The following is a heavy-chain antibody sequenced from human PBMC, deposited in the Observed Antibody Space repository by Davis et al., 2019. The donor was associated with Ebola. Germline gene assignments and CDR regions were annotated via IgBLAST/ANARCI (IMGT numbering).Heavy chain of an antibody. CDR2: INPYNGHT. J-gene: IGHJ3*02. V-gene: IGHV1-18*01. CDR3: ARDRYYSGTCDAFDI. CDR1: GYTFSSYA. Sequence: ASVKVSCKASGYTFSSYAINWARQAPGQGLEWMGWINPYNGHTSYSQNLQGRVTMTTDTSTNTAYMELRSLRSDDTGMYFCARDRYYSGTCDAFDIWGQGTMLTVSS. D-gene: IGHD1-26*01.